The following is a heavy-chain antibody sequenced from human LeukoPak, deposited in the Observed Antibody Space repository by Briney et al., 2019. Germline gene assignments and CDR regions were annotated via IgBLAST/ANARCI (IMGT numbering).Heavy chain of an antibody. CDR1: GFTVSTNY. Sequence: GGSLRLSCAVSGFTVSTNYISWVRQAPGKGLEWVSVIYSGGGSSYYADSVKGRFTMLRDSSENTVSLQMNNLRDEDTAVYYCARGGGSYYYSSSGYYGAAFDFWGQGTMVTVSS. J-gene: IGHJ3*01. V-gene: IGHV3-66*01. CDR3: ARGGGSYYYSSSGYYGAAFDF. CDR2: IYSGGGSS. D-gene: IGHD3-22*01.